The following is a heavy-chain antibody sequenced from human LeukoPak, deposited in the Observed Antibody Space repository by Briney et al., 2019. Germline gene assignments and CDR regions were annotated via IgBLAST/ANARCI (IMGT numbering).Heavy chain of an antibody. J-gene: IGHJ4*02. CDR3: ARLVRDCSGGNCYSGFDY. D-gene: IGHD2-15*01. V-gene: IGHV4-39*01. CDR2: IYYSGST. Sequence: PSETLSLTCTVSGGSISSYYWGWIRQPPGKGLEWIGSIYYSGSTYYNPSLKSRVTISVDTSKNQFSLKLSSVTAADTAVYYCARLVRDCSGGNCYSGFDYWGQGTLVTVSS. CDR1: GGSISSYY.